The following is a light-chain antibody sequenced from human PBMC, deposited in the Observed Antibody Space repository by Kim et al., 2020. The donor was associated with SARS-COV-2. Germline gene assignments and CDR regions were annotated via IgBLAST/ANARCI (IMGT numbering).Light chain of an antibody. V-gene: IGLV3-1*01. CDR2: QDN. J-gene: IGLJ1*01. CDR1: NLAVKS. Sequence: PEHTARLTCQGYNLAVKSVSRDQQKPGASPVVVIYQDNPRPSGIPERFSGSNSGNTATLTISGTQAMDEADYYCQAWDSSTHNYVFGAGTKVTVL. CDR3: QAWDSSTHNYV.